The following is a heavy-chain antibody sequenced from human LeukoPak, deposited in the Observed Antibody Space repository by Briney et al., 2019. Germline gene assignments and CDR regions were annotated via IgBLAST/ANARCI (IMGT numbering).Heavy chain of an antibody. V-gene: IGHV1-69*13. J-gene: IGHJ4*02. CDR3: ARVSSGWYLADY. CDR2: IIPIFGTA. CDR1: GGTFSSYA. Sequence: SVEVSCKASGGTFSSYAISWVRQAPGQGLEWMGGIIPIFGTANYAQKFQGRVTITADESTSTAYMELSSLRSEDTAVYYCARVSSGWYLADYWGQGTLVTVSS. D-gene: IGHD6-19*01.